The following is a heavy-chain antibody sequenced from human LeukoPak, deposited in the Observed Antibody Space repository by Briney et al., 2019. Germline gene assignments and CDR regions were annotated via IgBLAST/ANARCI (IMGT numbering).Heavy chain of an antibody. V-gene: IGHV3-11*06. CDR2: ISRNSYT. J-gene: IGHJ4*02. Sequence: GGSLRLSCAASGFAFSDYYMSWIRQAPGKGLEWVSYISRNSYTNYADSVKGRFTISRDNAKNSLYLQMASLRAEDTAVYYCARMGIAAVGAYYFDYWGQGTLVAVSS. D-gene: IGHD6-13*01. CDR1: GFAFSDYY. CDR3: ARMGIAAVGAYYFDY.